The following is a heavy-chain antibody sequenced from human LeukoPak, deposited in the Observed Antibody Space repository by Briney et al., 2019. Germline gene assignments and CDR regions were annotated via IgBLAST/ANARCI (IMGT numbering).Heavy chain of an antibody. D-gene: IGHD4-17*01. CDR1: GXSXXXYY. J-gene: IGHJ4*02. Sequence: TXSXTXXVXGXSXXXYYWSWIRQPPGKGLEWIGYIYYSGSTNYNPSLKSRVTISVATSKNQFSLKLSSVTAADTAVYYCARDSGDYGDYYFDYWGQGTLVTVSS. CDR3: ARDSGDYGDYYFDY. V-gene: IGHV4-59*01. CDR2: IYYSGST.